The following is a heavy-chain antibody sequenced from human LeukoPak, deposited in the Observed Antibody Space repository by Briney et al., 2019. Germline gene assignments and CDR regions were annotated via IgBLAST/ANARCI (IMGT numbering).Heavy chain of an antibody. J-gene: IGHJ3*02. CDR3: AKFFTGEYVRAFDI. V-gene: IGHV3-30*18. Sequence: GGSLRLSCAASGFTFSSSGISWVRQAPGKGLEWVALISYDGSNKYYADSVKGRFTISRDNSKNTLYLQMNSLRAEDTAVYYCAKFFTGEYVRAFDIWGQGTMVTVSS. CDR1: GFTFSSSG. CDR2: ISYDGSNK. D-gene: IGHD3-10*02.